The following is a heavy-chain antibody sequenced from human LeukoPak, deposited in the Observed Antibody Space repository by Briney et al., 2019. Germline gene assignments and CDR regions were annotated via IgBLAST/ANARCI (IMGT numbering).Heavy chain of an antibody. J-gene: IGHJ4*02. CDR2: VDPEDGET. Sequence: ASVQVSCKVSGYTFTDYYMHWVQQAPGKGLEWMGLVDPEDGETIYAEKFQGRVTITADTSTDTAYMELSSLRSEDTAVYYCATGSSGFLDYWGQGTLVTVSS. D-gene: IGHD3-3*01. CDR1: GYTFTDYY. CDR3: ATGSSGFLDY. V-gene: IGHV1-69-2*01.